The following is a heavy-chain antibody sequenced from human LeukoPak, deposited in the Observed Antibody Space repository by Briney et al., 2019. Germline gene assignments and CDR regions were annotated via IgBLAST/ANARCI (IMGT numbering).Heavy chain of an antibody. V-gene: IGHV3-23*01. CDR2: ISGSGADT. CDR1: GFTFSSYA. Sequence: GGSLRLSCAGSGFTFSSYAMSWVRQAPGKGLEWVPAISGSGADTYYADSVKGRFTISRDNSKNTLFLQMNSLRAEDTAVYYCARDGWLYDFWSGPSDYWGQGTLVTVSS. J-gene: IGHJ4*02. CDR3: ARDGWLYDFWSGPSDY. D-gene: IGHD3-3*01.